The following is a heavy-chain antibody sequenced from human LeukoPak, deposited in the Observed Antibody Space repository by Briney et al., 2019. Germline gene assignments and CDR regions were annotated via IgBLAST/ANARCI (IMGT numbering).Heavy chain of an antibody. V-gene: IGHV3-66*01. Sequence: PGGSLRLSYGASGFTVSSNYMSWVRQAPGKGLEWVSVIYSGGSTYYADSVKGRFTISRDNSKNTLYLQMNSLRAEDTAVYYCARSRYSSGLYNWFDPWGQGTLVTVSS. CDR3: ARSRYSSGLYNWFDP. D-gene: IGHD6-19*01. CDR1: GFTVSSNY. J-gene: IGHJ5*02. CDR2: IYSGGST.